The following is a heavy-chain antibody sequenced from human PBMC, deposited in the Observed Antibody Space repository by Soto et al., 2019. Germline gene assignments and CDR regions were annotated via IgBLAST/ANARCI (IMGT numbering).Heavy chain of an antibody. CDR3: AGDRSNSPDYFDY. CDR2: IYYSGRT. CDR1: GGSISSDDYY. Sequence: KASETLSLTCTVSGGSISSDDYYWSWIRQPPGKGLEWIGYIYYSGRTNYNPSPESRLTISIDTSKNQFSLRLSYVSAADTAVYYCAGDRSNSPDYFDYWGQGTLVTVSS. V-gene: IGHV4-30-4*01. J-gene: IGHJ4*02. D-gene: IGHD2-15*01.